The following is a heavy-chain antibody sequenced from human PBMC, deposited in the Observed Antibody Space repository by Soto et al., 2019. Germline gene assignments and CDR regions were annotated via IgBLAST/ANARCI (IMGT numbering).Heavy chain of an antibody. CDR3: AMVDNYVTPTPQDV. V-gene: IGHV1-18*01. CDR2: ISPYSGNT. CDR1: GYIFVNYG. D-gene: IGHD3-16*01. Sequence: QVQLVQSGDEVRKPGSSVKVSCKASGYIFVNYGIAWVRQAPGQGLEWMGWISPYSGNTHYASKVRARLTMTEDTFKSTASMDLGRLTSDETAVYYCAMVDNYVTPTPQDVWGQGTTVTVSS. J-gene: IGHJ6*02.